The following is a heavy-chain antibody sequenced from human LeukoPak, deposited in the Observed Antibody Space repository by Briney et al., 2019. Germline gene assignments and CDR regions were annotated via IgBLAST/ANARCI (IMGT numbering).Heavy chain of an antibody. CDR3: ARDGPHYDYVWGSYLDY. D-gene: IGHD3-16*02. J-gene: IGHJ4*02. CDR1: GFTFSGYS. CDR2: ISSSSSYI. V-gene: IGHV3-21*01. Sequence: GGSLRLSCAASGFTFSGYSMNWVRQAPGKGLEWVSSISSSSSYIYYADSVKGRFTISRDNAKNSLYLQMNSLRAEDTAVYYCARDGPHYDYVWGSYLDYWGQGTLVTVSS.